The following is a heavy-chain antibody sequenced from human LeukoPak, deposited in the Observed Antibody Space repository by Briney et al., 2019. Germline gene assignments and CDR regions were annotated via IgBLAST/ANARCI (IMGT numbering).Heavy chain of an antibody. CDR1: GYTFTGYY. CDR2: INPNSGGT. Sequence: ASVKVSCKASGYTFTGYYMHWVRQAPGQGLEWMGWINPNSGGTYYAQKFQGWATMTRDTSISTAYMELSRLRSDDTAVYYCATVADIVVVPAAIDFQHWGQGTLVTVSS. J-gene: IGHJ1*01. CDR3: ATVADIVVVPAAIDFQH. V-gene: IGHV1-2*04. D-gene: IGHD2-2*01.